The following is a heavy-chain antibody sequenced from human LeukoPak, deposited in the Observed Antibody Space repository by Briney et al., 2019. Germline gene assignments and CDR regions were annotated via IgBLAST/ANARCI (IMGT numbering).Heavy chain of an antibody. D-gene: IGHD5-24*01. J-gene: IGHJ4*02. CDR1: GFTFNNYA. V-gene: IGHV3-23*01. CDR2: ISGSGGST. Sequence: GGSLRLSCAASGFTFNNYAMSWVRQAPGKGLEWVSPISGSGGSTYYADSVKGRFTISRDNSKNTLYLQMNSLRAEDTAVYYCAKDQMGLFDYWGQGTLVTVSS. CDR3: AKDQMGLFDY.